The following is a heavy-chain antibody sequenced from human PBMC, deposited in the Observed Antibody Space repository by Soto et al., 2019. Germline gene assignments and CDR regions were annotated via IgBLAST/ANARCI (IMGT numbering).Heavy chain of an antibody. CDR2: ISSSSSYI. CDR3: ARRNLAEYDYIWGVYYFDY. J-gene: IGHJ4*02. V-gene: IGHV3-21*01. Sequence: GGSLRLSCAASGFTFSSYSMNWVRQAPGKGLEWVSSISSSSSYIYYADSVKGRFTISRDNAKNSLYLQMNSLRAEDTAVYYCARRNLAEYDYIWGVYYFDYWGQGTLVTVSS. CDR1: GFTFSSYS. D-gene: IGHD3-16*01.